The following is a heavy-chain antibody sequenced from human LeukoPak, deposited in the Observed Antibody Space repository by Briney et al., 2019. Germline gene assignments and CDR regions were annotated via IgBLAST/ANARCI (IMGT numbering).Heavy chain of an antibody. CDR2: IWYDGSNK. V-gene: IGHV3-33*01. D-gene: IGHD1-14*01. Sequence: SGGSLRLSCAASGFTFSSYGMHWVRQAPGKGLEWVAVIWYDGSNKYYTDSVKGRFTISRDNSKNTLYLQMNSLRAEDTAVYYCARDWVPTGTPFEHDYWGQGTLVTVSS. CDR3: ARDWVPTGTPFEHDY. J-gene: IGHJ4*02. CDR1: GFTFSSYG.